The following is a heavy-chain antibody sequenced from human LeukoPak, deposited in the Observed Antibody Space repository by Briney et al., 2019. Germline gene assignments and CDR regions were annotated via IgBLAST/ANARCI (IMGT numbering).Heavy chain of an antibody. CDR3: ARGYYYGSGTLGPLDP. J-gene: IGHJ5*02. CDR1: GFSFSSYE. Sequence: PGGSLRLSCAASGFSFSSYEMNWVRQAPGKGLEWVSYISSSGSSIYNADSVKGRFTISRDNAKNSLYLQMNSLRAEDTAVYYCARGYYYGSGTLGPLDPWGQGTLVTVSS. CDR2: ISSSGSSI. V-gene: IGHV3-48*03. D-gene: IGHD3-10*01.